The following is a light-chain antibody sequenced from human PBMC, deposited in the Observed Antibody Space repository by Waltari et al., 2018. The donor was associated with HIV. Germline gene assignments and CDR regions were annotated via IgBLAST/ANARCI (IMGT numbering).Light chain of an antibody. CDR3: CSYAGSYTWL. J-gene: IGLJ3*02. Sequence: QSALTQPRSVSGSPGQSVTISCTGPSSDLGGYNYVSWYQQYPGKAPKVVIYDVSERPSGVPDRFSGSKSGNTASLTISGLQAGDEADYYCCSYAGSYTWLFGGGTKLTVL. CDR1: SSDLGGYNY. V-gene: IGLV2-11*01. CDR2: DVS.